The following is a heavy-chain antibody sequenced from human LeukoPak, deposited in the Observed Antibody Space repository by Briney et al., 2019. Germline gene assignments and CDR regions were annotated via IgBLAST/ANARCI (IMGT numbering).Heavy chain of an antibody. V-gene: IGHV3-23*01. CDR1: GFTFSSYA. CDR2: ISGSGGST. D-gene: IGHD3-10*01. J-gene: IGHJ4*02. CDR3: ANSHIWFGELLVDY. Sequence: GGSLRLSCAASGFTFSSYAINWVRQAPGKGLEWLSTISGSGGSTYYADSVKGRFIFSRDNSKNTLYLQMNSLRAEDTAVYYCANSHIWFGELLVDYWGQGTLVTVSS.